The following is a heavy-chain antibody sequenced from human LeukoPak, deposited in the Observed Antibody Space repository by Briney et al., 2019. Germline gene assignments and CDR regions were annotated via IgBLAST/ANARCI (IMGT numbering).Heavy chain of an antibody. CDR1: GYTFTSYY. Sequence: ASVKVSCKASGYTFTSYYMHWVRQAPGQGLEWMGIINPSGGSTSYAQKFQGRVTVTRDTSTSTVYMELSSLRSEDTAVYYCARVPPSYSGSYYENYFDYWGQGTLVTVSS. CDR3: ARVPPSYSGSYYENYFDY. CDR2: INPSGGST. D-gene: IGHD1-26*01. J-gene: IGHJ4*02. V-gene: IGHV1-46*01.